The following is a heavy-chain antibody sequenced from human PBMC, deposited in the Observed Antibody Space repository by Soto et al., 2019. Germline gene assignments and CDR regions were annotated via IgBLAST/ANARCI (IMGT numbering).Heavy chain of an antibody. CDR3: ARALNYYGSTPKDYYHYGMDV. CDR1: GFTFSSYD. Sequence: GVSLRLSCAASGFTFSSYDMHWVRQATGKGLEWVSAIGTAGDTYYPGSVKGRFTISRENAKNSLYLQMNSLRAEDTAVYYCARALNYYGSTPKDYYHYGMDVWGQGTTVTVS. V-gene: IGHV3-13*01. J-gene: IGHJ6*02. D-gene: IGHD3-10*01. CDR2: IGTAGDT.